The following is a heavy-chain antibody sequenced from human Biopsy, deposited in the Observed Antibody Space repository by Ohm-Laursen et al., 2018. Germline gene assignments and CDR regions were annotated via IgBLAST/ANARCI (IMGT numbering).Heavy chain of an antibody. CDR2: SRNKANSYTT. J-gene: IGHJ5*02. CDR3: LSNWLDP. V-gene: IGHV3-72*01. Sequence: SLRLSCAASGFTFSDHYMEWVRQAPGKGLEWVGRSRNKANSYTTEYAASVKGRFTISRDESETSMYLQMNSLKTEDTAVYYCLSNWLDPWGQGTLVTVSS. CDR1: GFTFSDHY.